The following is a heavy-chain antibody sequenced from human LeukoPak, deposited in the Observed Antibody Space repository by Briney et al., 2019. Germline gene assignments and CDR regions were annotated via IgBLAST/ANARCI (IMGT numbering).Heavy chain of an antibody. CDR3: ARLSRYSGSYGVWYFDY. CDR1: GGSISSGGYS. Sequence: PSETLSLTCAVSGGSISSGGYSWSWIRQPPGKGLEWIGYIYHSGSTYYNPSLKSRVTISVDRSKNQFSLKLSSVTAADTTVYYCARLSRYSGSYGVWYFDYWGQGTLVTVSS. D-gene: IGHD1-26*01. J-gene: IGHJ4*02. V-gene: IGHV4-30-2*01. CDR2: IYHSGST.